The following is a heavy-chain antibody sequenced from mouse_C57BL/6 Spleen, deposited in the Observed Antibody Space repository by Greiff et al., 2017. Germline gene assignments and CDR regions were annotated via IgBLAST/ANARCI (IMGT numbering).Heavy chain of an antibody. CDR2: ISGGGGNT. J-gene: IGHJ4*01. D-gene: IGHD1-1*01. Sequence: EVQVVESGGGLVKPGGSLKLSCAASGFTFSSYTMSWVRQTPEKRLEWVATISGGGGNTYYPDSVKGRFTISRDNAKNTLYLQMSSLRSEDTALYYCARHGVLRSLSMDYWGQGTSVTVSS. CDR1: GFTFSSYT. CDR3: ARHGVLRSLSMDY. V-gene: IGHV5-9*01.